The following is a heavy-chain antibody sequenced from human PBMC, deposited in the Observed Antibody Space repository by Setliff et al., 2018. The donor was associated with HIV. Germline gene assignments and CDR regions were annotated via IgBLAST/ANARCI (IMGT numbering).Heavy chain of an antibody. Sequence: SVKVSCKASGGTFSSYAISWVRQAPGQGLEWMGAIIPMFGTGFYAQKFQGKVTITTDESRTTSYMELSSLRFEDTAVYFCARVAHSSSYHYYGMDVWGQGTTVTVSS. V-gene: IGHV1-69*05. CDR3: ARVAHSSSYHYYGMDV. D-gene: IGHD6-19*01. CDR2: IIPMFGTG. CDR1: GGTFSSYA. J-gene: IGHJ6*02.